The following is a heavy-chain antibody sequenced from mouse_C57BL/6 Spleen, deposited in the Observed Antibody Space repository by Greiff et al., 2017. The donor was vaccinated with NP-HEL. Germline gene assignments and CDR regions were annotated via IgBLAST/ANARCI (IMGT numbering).Heavy chain of an antibody. CDR1: GYTFTSYW. V-gene: IGHV1-69*01. CDR2: IDPSDSYT. Sequence: QVQLQQPGAELVMPGASVKLSCKASGYTFTSYWMHWVKQRPGQGLEWIGEIDPSDSYTNYNQKFKGKSTLTVDKSSSTAYMQLSSLTSEDSAVYYCARSITTVVAPLAYWGQGSLVTGAA. J-gene: IGHJ3*01. CDR3: ARSITTVVAPLAY. D-gene: IGHD1-1*01.